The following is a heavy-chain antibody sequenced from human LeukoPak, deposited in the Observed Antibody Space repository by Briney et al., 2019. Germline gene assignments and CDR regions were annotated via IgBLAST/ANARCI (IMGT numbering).Heavy chain of an antibody. CDR3: AREMGYYDYVWGSYRKSTFDY. D-gene: IGHD3-16*02. Sequence: PGGSLRLSCAASGFTFSSYGMHWVRQAPGKGLEWVAVIWYDGSNKYYADSVKGRFTISKDNSKNTLYLQMNSLRAEDTAVYYCAREMGYYDYVWGSYRKSTFDYWGQGTLVTVSS. J-gene: IGHJ4*02. V-gene: IGHV3-33*01. CDR1: GFTFSSYG. CDR2: IWYDGSNK.